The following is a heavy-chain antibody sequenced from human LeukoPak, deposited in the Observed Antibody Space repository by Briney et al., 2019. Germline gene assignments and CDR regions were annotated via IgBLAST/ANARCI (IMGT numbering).Heavy chain of an antibody. CDR2: INSDGSST. D-gene: IGHD3-22*01. CDR3: ARLTYYYDSSGYGSTDDY. J-gene: IGHJ4*02. Sequence: PGGSLRLSCAASGFTFSSYWMHWVRQAPGKGLVWVSRINSDGSSTVYADSVKGRFTIPRDNAKNTLYLQMNSLRAEDTAVYYCARLTYYYDSSGYGSTDDYWGQGTLVTVSS. V-gene: IGHV3-74*01. CDR1: GFTFSSYW.